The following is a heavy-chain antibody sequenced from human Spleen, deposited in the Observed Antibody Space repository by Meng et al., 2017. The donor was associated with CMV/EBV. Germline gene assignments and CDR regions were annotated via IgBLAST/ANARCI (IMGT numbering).Heavy chain of an antibody. CDR3: ARDFYEYDDSGYYDDTFDI. J-gene: IGHJ3*02. Sequence: ASVKVSCKASGYTFTSYDISWVRQAPGQGLEWMGWIGGYDGRTNYGQKFRGRVTMTKDTSTSTAYMELRSLGSDDTAVYFCARDFYEYDDSGYYDDTFDIWGQGTMVTVSS. V-gene: IGHV1-18*01. CDR2: IGGYDGRT. D-gene: IGHD3-22*01. CDR1: GYTFTSYD.